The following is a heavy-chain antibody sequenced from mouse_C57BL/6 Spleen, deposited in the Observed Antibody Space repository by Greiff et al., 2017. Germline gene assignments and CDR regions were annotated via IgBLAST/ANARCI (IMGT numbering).Heavy chain of an antibody. CDR1: GYTFTSYW. Sequence: QVQLQQPGAELVKPGASVKMSCKASGYTFTSYWITWVKQRPGQGLEWIGDIYPGSGSTNYNEKFKSKATLTVDTSSSTAYMQLSSLTSEDSAVYYGARHYYGSSYGYFDVWGTGTTVTVSS. V-gene: IGHV1-55*01. D-gene: IGHD1-1*01. J-gene: IGHJ1*03. CDR2: IYPGSGST. CDR3: ARHYYGSSYGYFDV.